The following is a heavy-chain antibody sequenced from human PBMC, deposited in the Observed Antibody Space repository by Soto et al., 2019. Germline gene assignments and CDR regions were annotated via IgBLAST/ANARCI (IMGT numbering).Heavy chain of an antibody. J-gene: IGHJ6*02. Sequence: PGESLKISCEASGFTFTDYTMNWVRQAPGKGLEWVSSTTSSSIYKYYTDSVKGRFTISRDNAKSSLYLQMDSLRAEDTAVYYCARVRREGIAIAQMDVWGQGTTVTVSS. V-gene: IGHV3-21*01. D-gene: IGHD2-21*01. CDR3: ARVRREGIAIAQMDV. CDR2: TTSSSIYK. CDR1: GFTFTDYT.